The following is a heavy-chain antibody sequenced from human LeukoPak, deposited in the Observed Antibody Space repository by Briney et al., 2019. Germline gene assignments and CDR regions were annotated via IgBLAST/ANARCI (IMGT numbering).Heavy chain of an antibody. CDR3: ARGGGLLWFGELPYYFDY. CDR2: ISSSSSCI. V-gene: IGHV3-21*01. J-gene: IGHJ4*02. D-gene: IGHD3-10*01. CDR1: GFTFSSYA. Sequence: PGGSLRLSCAASGFTFSSYAMNWVRHAPGKGLEWGSSISSSSSCIYYAESAKGGYTISRDSDKNSLYLQMNALRAEDRAVYYCARGGGLLWFGELPYYFDYWGQGTLVTVSS.